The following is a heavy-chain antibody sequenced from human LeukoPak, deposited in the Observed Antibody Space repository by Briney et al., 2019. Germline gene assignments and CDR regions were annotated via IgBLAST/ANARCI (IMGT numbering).Heavy chain of an antibody. J-gene: IGHJ5*02. D-gene: IGHD2-2*01. CDR2: VHFSGTT. Sequence: SETLSLTCTVSRGSTNNYYWSWIRQPPGKGLEWIGYVHFSGTTSYNPSLKSRVFISLNQSKKQFSLRVTSVTAADTAVYYCARASSRRASFDPWGQGALVTVSS. CDR3: ARASSRRASFDP. CDR1: RGSTNNYY. V-gene: IGHV4-59*01.